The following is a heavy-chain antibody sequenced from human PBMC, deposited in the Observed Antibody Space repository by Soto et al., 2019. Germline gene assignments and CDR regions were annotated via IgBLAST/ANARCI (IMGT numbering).Heavy chain of an antibody. Sequence: PGGALRLSFEASDFTFTRFSLNWVRQAPVNGLEWVSHISSGSNKYYAYSVKGRFTISRDNSKNTLYLQMNSLRAEDTAVYYCARDMSLYGDYEFNYYYAMDVWGQGITVTESS. CDR1: DFTFTRFS. D-gene: IGHD4-17*01. CDR3: ARDMSLYGDYEFNYYYAMDV. V-gene: IGHV3-48*01. CDR2: ISSGSNK. J-gene: IGHJ6*02.